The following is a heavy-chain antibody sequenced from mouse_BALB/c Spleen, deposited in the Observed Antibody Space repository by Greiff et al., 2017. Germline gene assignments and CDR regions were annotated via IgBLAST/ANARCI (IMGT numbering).Heavy chain of an antibody. Sequence: QVTLKVCGPGILQPSQTLSLTCSFSGFSLSTSGMGVSWIRQPSGKGLEWLAHIYWDDDKRYNPSLKSRLTISKDTSRNQVFLKITSVDTADTATYYCARLSTMITTGYFDYWGQGTTLTVSS. V-gene: IGHV8-12*01. CDR1: GFSLSTSGMG. CDR3: ARLSTMITTGYFDY. CDR2: IYWDDDK. D-gene: IGHD2-4*01. J-gene: IGHJ2*01.